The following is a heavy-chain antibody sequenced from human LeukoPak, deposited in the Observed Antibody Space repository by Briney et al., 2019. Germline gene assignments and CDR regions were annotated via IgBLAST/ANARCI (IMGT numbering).Heavy chain of an antibody. V-gene: IGHV3-30*18. CDR2: ISYDGSNK. CDR1: GFTFSSYV. CDR3: AKPYDSGTLPPGY. Sequence: GGSLRHSCAASGFTFSSYVIHWVRQAPGKGLEWVAVISYDGSNKYYADSVKGRFTISRDNSKNTLYLQMSSLRAEDTAVYYCAKPYDSGTLPPGYWGQGTLVTVSS. D-gene: IGHD3-10*01. J-gene: IGHJ4*02.